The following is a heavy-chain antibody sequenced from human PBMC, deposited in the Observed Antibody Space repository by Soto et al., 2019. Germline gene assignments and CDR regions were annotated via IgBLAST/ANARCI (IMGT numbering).Heavy chain of an antibody. D-gene: IGHD6-6*01. J-gene: IGHJ4*02. CDR1: GYIFTNFY. V-gene: IGHV1-46*03. CDR2: INPNGGST. Sequence: QVQLVQPGAEVKKPGASVKFSCKASGYIFTNFYIHWVRQAPGQGLEWIGIINPNGGSTNYAQTFQGRVTMTMDTSTSTVYMDLSSLRSEDTAVYYCTRGLASGDYWGQGTLITVSS. CDR3: TRGLASGDY.